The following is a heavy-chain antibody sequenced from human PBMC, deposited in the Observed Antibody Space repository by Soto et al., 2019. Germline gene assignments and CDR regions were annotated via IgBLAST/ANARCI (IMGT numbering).Heavy chain of an antibody. V-gene: IGHV3-33*01. D-gene: IGHD2-2*01. Sequence: QVQLVESGGGVVQPGRSLRLSCAASGFTFSSYGMHWVRQAPGKGLEWVAVIWYDGSNIYYADSVKGRFTISRDNSKKTLYLQMNSLRVEDTAVYYCARGQQVSRDWGQGTLVTVSS. CDR1: GFTFSSYG. CDR2: IWYDGSNI. J-gene: IGHJ4*02. CDR3: ARGQQVSRD.